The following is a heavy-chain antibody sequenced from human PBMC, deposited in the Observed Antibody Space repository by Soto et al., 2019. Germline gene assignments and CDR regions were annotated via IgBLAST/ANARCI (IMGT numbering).Heavy chain of an antibody. D-gene: IGHD2-15*01. J-gene: IGHJ4*02. CDR2: ISGSGGST. CDR3: AKHLGYCSGGSCYGYYFDY. Sequence: GGSLRLSCAASGFTFSSYAMSWVRQAPGKGLEWVSAISGSGGSTYYADSVKGRFTISRANSKNTLYLQMNSLRAEDTAVYYCAKHLGYCSGGSCYGYYFDYWGQGTLVTVSS. CDR1: GFTFSSYA. V-gene: IGHV3-23*01.